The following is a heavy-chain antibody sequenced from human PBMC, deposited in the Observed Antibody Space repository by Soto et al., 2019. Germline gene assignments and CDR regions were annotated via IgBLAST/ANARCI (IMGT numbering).Heavy chain of an antibody. D-gene: IGHD1-7*01. V-gene: IGHV4-59*01. J-gene: IGHJ6*03. CDR1: GGSISSYY. CDR3: ARIELEVRNYYYYYYMDV. Sequence: QVQLQESGPGLVKPSETLSLTCTVSGGSISSYYWSWIRQPPGKGLEWIGYIYYSGSTNYNPSLKSRVTISVDTSKNQFSLKLNSVTAADTAVYYWARIELEVRNYYYYYYMDVWGKGTTVTVSS. CDR2: IYYSGST.